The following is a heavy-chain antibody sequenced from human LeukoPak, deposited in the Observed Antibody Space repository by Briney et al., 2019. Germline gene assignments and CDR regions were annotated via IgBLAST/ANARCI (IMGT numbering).Heavy chain of an antibody. CDR1: GYSISSGYY. V-gene: IGHV4-38-2*01. CDR3: ASTSITYFQH. J-gene: IGHJ1*01. Sequence: SETLSLTCAVSGYSISSGYYWGWIRQPPGKGLEWIGSIYYSGSTYYNPSLKSRVTISVDTSKNQFSLKLSSVTAADTAVYYCASTSITYFQHWGQGTLVTVSS. D-gene: IGHD3-3*02. CDR2: IYYSGST.